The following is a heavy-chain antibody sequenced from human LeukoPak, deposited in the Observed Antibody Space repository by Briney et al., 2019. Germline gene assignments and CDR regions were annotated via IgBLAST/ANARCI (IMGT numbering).Heavy chain of an antibody. V-gene: IGHV3-48*04. CDR3: ARAPYGDPPA. CDR1: GSTFSSHT. J-gene: IGHJ4*02. CDR2: ISSTSSVI. Sequence: GGSLRLSCAASGSTFSSHTMNWVRQAPGKGLEWVSYISSTSSVIYYADSVKGRFTISRDNAKNSLYLQMNSLRAEDTAVYYCARAPYGDPPAWGQGTLVTVSS. D-gene: IGHD4-17*01.